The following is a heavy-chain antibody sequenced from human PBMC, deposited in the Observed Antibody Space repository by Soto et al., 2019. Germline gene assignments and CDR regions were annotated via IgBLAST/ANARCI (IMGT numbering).Heavy chain of an antibody. CDR2: IYYSWST. V-gene: IGHV4-59*08. D-gene: IGHD4-17*01. J-gene: IGHJ5*02. Sequence: SETLSLTCTVSGGSISSYYWSWIRQPPGKGLEWIGYIYYSWSTNYNPSLKSRVTISVDTSKNQFSLKLSSVTAADTAVYYCARLTVPRSWFDPWGQGTLVTVSS. CDR1: GGSISSYY. CDR3: ARLTVPRSWFDP.